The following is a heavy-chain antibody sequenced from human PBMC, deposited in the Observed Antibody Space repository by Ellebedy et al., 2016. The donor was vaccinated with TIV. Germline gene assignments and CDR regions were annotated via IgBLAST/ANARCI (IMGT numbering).Heavy chain of an antibody. Sequence: GESLKISXSASGFTFNNYATHWVRQAPGKGLEYVSGISNHGGQAYFADSVKGRFTISRDNSKKTLFLQMNSLRVEDTAVYYCAKELTANALDFWGQGTQVTVSS. V-gene: IGHV3-64*04. J-gene: IGHJ4*02. CDR1: GFTFNNYA. D-gene: IGHD2-21*02. CDR2: ISNHGGQA. CDR3: AKELTANALDF.